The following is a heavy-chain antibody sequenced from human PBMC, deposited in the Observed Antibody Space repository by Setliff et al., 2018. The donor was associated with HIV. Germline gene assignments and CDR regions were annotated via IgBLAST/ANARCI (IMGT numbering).Heavy chain of an antibody. J-gene: IGHJ6*03. CDR3: TTLRGYSFGLASYYYYYMDV. CDR1: GFTFGDYD. D-gene: IGHD5-18*01. CDR2: TRSKVYGGTT. Sequence: GGSLRLSCTASGFTFGDYDMSWVRQAPGKGLEWVGSTRSKVYGGTTEYAASVRGRFTSSRDDSKSIAFLLMNSLKTEDTAVYYCTTLRGYSFGLASYYYYYMDVWGKGTTVTVSS. V-gene: IGHV3-49*04.